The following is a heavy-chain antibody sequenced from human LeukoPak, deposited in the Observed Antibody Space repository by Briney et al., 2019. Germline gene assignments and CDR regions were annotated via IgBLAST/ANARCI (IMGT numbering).Heavy chain of an antibody. D-gene: IGHD2-15*01. Sequence: GGPLRLSCAPSGFTHDDYVMSWVRPAPGKGPGWVSCISSSGRNMYYADSVKGRFTVSRDNAKNSLYVHMNSLRAEHAGIFFCAISNCRGIRYFDHWGQGTLVTVSS. CDR1: GFTHDDYV. CDR3: AISNCRGIRYFDH. J-gene: IGHJ4*02. CDR2: ISSSGRNM. V-gene: IGHV3-48*03.